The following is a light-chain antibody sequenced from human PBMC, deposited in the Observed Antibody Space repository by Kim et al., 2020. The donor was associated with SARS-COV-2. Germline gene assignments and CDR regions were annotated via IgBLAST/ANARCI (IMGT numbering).Light chain of an antibody. J-gene: IGLJ1*01. CDR1: YIGTKS. V-gene: IGLV3-21*04. Sequence: APGKTASVTCGGNYIGTKSVHWFQQKPGPAPVLVIYYDRDRPSGIPERFSGSNSGNTATLTISRVEAGDEADYYCQVWDSGSDHYVFGPGTKVTVL. CDR2: YDR. CDR3: QVWDSGSDHYV.